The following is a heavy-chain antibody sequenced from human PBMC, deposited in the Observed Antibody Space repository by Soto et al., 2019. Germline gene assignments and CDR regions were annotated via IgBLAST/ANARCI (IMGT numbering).Heavy chain of an antibody. CDR3: ARQPTTGDTDLWFDP. CDR2: IFYSGST. CDR1: GGSISTSRSY. J-gene: IGHJ5*02. Sequence: QLQLLESGPGLVKASETLSLTCSVSGGSISTSRSYWAWIRQPPGNGLEGLANIFYSGSTFYNPSLASRVSVSVDTSKNEFSLKLRSVTAADTAVYYCARQPTTGDTDLWFDPWGQGTLVTVSS. V-gene: IGHV4-39*01. D-gene: IGHD2-21*01.